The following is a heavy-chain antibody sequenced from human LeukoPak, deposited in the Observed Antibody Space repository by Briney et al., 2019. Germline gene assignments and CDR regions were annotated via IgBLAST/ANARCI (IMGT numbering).Heavy chain of an antibody. CDR2: IYTSGST. V-gene: IGHV4-4*09. CDR3: ARHIPAAAGLYYYYYMDV. J-gene: IGHJ6*03. Sequence: SETLSLTCTVSGGSISSYYWSWIRQPPGKGVEGIGYIYTSGSTNYNPSLKSRGTISVDTSKNQFSLKLSSVTAADTAVYYCARHIPAAAGLYYYYYMDVWGKGTTVTVSS. CDR1: GGSISSYY. D-gene: IGHD6-13*01.